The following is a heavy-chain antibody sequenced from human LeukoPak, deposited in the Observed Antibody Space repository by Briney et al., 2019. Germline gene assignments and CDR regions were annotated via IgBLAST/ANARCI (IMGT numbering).Heavy chain of an antibody. CDR1: GYTFTSYY. CDR2: INPSGGTT. Sequence: ASVKVSCKASGYTFTSYYMHWVRQAPGQGLEWMGIINPSGGTTSYAQKFQGRVTLTRDTSTSTVYMELSSLISDDTAVYYCARDLADDYYDSSGGFDYWGQGTLVTVSS. V-gene: IGHV1-46*01. D-gene: IGHD3-22*01. CDR3: ARDLADDYYDSSGGFDY. J-gene: IGHJ4*02.